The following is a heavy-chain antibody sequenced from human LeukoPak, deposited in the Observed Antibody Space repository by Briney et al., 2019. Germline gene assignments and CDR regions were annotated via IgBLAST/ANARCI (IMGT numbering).Heavy chain of an antibody. V-gene: IGHV3-30*04. Sequence: QPGGSLRLSCAASGFDFSYSALHWVRQAPGEGLEWVAVISHDAKNTFYADSVKGRFTLSRDNSNNMVYLHMNSLRGDDTAVYYCARGRYDSSPPDSWGQGTLVTVSS. J-gene: IGHJ4*02. CDR3: ARGRYDSSPPDS. CDR2: ISHDAKNT. D-gene: IGHD3-22*01. CDR1: GFDFSYSA.